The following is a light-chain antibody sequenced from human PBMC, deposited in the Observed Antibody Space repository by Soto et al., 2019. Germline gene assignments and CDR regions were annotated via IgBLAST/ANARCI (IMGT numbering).Light chain of an antibody. CDR3: HQSYSTPRT. Sequence: DIQMTQSPSSLSASVGDRVTITCRASQSISNYLNWYQQKPGQAPKLLMYAASSLQSGVPSRFSGSGSGTDVTLSISSLQPEEFATYSCHQSYSTPRTFGQGTKVEI. V-gene: IGKV1-39*01. CDR2: AAS. CDR1: QSISNY. J-gene: IGKJ1*01.